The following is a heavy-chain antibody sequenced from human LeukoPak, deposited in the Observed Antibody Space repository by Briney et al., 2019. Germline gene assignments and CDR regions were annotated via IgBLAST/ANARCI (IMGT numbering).Heavy chain of an antibody. CDR1: GVSISSSNSY. CDR3: AKHSYGLDY. CDR2: IDYNGNT. Sequence: SETLSLTCTVSGVSISSSNSYWVWIRQPPWKGLEWIGGIDYNGNTHYNPSPNNRFTTSVDTSKNQFSLKLSSVTAADTAVYYCAKHSYGLDYWGQGTLVTVSS. V-gene: IGHV4-39*01. D-gene: IGHD5-18*01. J-gene: IGHJ4*02.